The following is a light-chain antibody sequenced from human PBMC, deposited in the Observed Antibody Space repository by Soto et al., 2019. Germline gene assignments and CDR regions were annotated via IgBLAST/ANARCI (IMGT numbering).Light chain of an antibody. CDR3: QQYNSYSKT. V-gene: IGKV1-5*01. J-gene: IGKJ1*01. CDR2: DAS. Sequence: IHVTQSAPTLSASVGDRVTVTCRASQTISTWMAWYQQKPGKAPKLLVYDASTLQSGVASRFSGSGSGTEFTLIISGLQPDDSASYYCQQYNSYSKTFGQGTKVDIK. CDR1: QTISTW.